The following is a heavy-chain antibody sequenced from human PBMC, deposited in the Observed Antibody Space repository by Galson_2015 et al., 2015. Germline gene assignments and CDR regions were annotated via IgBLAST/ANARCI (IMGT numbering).Heavy chain of an antibody. V-gene: IGHV3-23*01. Sequence: SLRLSCAASGFTFSSYAMSWVRQAPGKGLEWVSAISGSGGSTYYADSVKGRFTISRDNSKNTLYLQMNSLRAEDTAVNYCAKAGVVPAANSHYFDYWGQGTLVTVSS. CDR3: AKAGVVPAANSHYFDY. CDR1: GFTFSSYA. CDR2: ISGSGGST. J-gene: IGHJ4*02. D-gene: IGHD2-2*01.